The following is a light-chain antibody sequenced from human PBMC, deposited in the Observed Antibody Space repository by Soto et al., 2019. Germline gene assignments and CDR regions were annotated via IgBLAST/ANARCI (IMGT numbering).Light chain of an antibody. CDR3: QQYNRLIT. CDR1: QTISSW. CDR2: KAS. J-gene: IGKJ5*01. V-gene: IGKV1-5*03. Sequence: DIQMTQSPSTLSGSVGDRVTITCRASQTISSWLAWYQQKPGKAPKLLIYKASTLKSGVPSRFSGSGSGTEFTLTISSLQPDDFATYYCQQYNRLITFGQGTRLENK.